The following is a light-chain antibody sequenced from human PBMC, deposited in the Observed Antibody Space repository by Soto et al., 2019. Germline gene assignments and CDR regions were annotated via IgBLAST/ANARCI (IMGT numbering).Light chain of an antibody. J-gene: IGLJ1*01. V-gene: IGLV2-14*01. Sequence: QSALTQPASVSGSPGQSITISCTGTSSDVGGYNYVSWYQQHPGKAPTLMIFEVSNRPSGVSNSFSGSNSGNTATPTIPGRQAEDEADYYFSSYISRSTLCVFRTGTKVTVL. CDR1: SSDVGGYNY. CDR3: SSYISRSTLCV. CDR2: EVS.